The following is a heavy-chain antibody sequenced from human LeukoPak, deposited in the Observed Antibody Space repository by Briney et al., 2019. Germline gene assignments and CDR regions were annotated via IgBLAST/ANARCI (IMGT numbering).Heavy chain of an antibody. J-gene: IGHJ5*02. CDR1: SGSISSSSYY. CDR2: IYYSGST. D-gene: IGHD6-19*01. CDR3: ARDYSYSSGWFP. Sequence: SETLSLTCTVSSGSISSSSYYWGWIRQPPGKGLEWIGSIYYSGSTYYNPSLKSRVTISVDTSKNQFSLKLSSVTAADTAVYYCARDYSYSSGWFPWGQGTLVTVSS. V-gene: IGHV4-39*07.